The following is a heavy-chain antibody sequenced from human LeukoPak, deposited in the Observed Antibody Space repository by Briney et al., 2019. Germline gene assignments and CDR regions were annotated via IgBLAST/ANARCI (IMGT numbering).Heavy chain of an antibody. CDR2: ISAYNGNT. D-gene: IGHD1-26*01. J-gene: IGHJ6*03. V-gene: IGHV1-18*01. CDR1: GYTFTSYG. CDR3: ASLGGVGAIYYMDV. Sequence: ASAKVSCKASGYTFTSYGISWVRQAPGQGLEWMGWISAYNGNTNYAQKLQGRVTMTTDTSTSTAYMELRSLRSDDTAVYYCASLGGVGAIYYMDVWGKGTTVTVSS.